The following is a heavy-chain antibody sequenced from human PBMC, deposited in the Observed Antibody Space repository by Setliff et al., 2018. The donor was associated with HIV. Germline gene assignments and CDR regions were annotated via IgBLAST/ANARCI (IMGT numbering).Heavy chain of an antibody. J-gene: IGHJ4*02. CDR3: ARVFSPTGTLSPGFDY. CDR2: ISFDGDNT. CDR1: GFTFSAFP. D-gene: IGHD1-1*01. Sequence: HPGGSLRLSCAASGFTFSAFPMHWVRQAPGKGLEWVALISFDGDNTYFADSVRGRFTISRDNSKNTLYLQMNSLRAEDTAVYYCARVFSPTGTLSPGFDYWGQGTLVTVSS. V-gene: IGHV3-30*14.